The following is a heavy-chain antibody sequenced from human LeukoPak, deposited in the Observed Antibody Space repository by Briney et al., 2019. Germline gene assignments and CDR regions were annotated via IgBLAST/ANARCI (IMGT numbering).Heavy chain of an antibody. D-gene: IGHD6-13*01. CDR2: ISWNSGSI. CDR1: GFTFSIYA. Sequence: GGSLRLSCAASGFTFSIYAMTWVRQTPGKGLEWVSGISWNSGSIGYADSVKGRFTISRDNAKNSLYLQMNSLRAEDTALYYCAKDRQQLVLGGGIDHWGQGTLVTVSS. J-gene: IGHJ4*02. V-gene: IGHV3-9*01. CDR3: AKDRQQLVLGGGIDH.